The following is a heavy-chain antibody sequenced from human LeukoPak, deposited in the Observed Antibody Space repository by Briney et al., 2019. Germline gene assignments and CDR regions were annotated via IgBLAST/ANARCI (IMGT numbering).Heavy chain of an antibody. V-gene: IGHV1-8*01. Sequence: ASVKVSCKASGYTFTSYDINWVRQATGQGLEWMGYMNPASGNTGYAQKFQGRVTMTTDTSISTAYMELSSLRSEDTAVYYCARVPREIASIWGQGTMSPSLQ. CDR2: MNPASGNT. CDR3: ARVPREIASI. D-gene: IGHD3-16*02. J-gene: IGHJ3*02. CDR1: GYTFTSYD.